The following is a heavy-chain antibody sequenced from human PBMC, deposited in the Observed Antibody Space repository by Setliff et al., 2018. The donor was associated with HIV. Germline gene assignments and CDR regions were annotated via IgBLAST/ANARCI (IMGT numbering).Heavy chain of an antibody. V-gene: IGHV4-61*10. J-gene: IGHJ2*01. Sequence: SETLSLTCTVSGGSVSSGSYFWSWIRQPAGKGLEWIGHIYYSGSTNYNPSLKSRVTISVDTSKNQFSLKLSSVTAADTAVYYCARLCIAAAGTRSIPWYFDLWGRGTLVTVSS. CDR1: GGSVSSGSYF. CDR3: ARLCIAAAGTRSIPWYFDL. D-gene: IGHD6-13*01. CDR2: IYYSGST.